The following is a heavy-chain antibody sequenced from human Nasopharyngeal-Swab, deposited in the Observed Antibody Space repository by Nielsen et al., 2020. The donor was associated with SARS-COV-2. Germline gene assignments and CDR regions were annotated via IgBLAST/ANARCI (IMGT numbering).Heavy chain of an antibody. Sequence: VSVKVSCKASGYTFTRHGISWVRQAPGQGLEWMGWISAYNGNTHYAQKLQGRVTMTTDTATSTAYMELRSLRSDDTAVYYCARDQVAAAAYGTFDYWGQGSLVTVSS. J-gene: IGHJ4*02. CDR2: ISAYNGNT. CDR3: ARDQVAAAAYGTFDY. D-gene: IGHD6-13*01. CDR1: GYTFTRHG. V-gene: IGHV1-18*01.